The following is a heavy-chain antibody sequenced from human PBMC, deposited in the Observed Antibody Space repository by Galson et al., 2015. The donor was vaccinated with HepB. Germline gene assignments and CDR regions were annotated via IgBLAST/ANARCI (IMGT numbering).Heavy chain of an antibody. D-gene: IGHD1-1*01. CDR3: ARDSGYPYFQY. Sequence: LRLSCAASGFTFDDYGMSWVRQAPGKGLEWVSGINWNGGGTGYADSVKGRFTISRDNAKNSLYLQMNSLRAEDTALYYCARDSGYPYFQYWGQGTLVTVSS. J-gene: IGHJ1*01. CDR2: INWNGGGT. CDR1: GFTFDDYG. V-gene: IGHV3-20*04.